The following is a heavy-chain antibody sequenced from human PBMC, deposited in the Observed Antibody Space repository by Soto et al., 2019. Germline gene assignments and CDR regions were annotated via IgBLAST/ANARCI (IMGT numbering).Heavy chain of an antibody. J-gene: IGHJ4*02. V-gene: IGHV3-21*01. CDR1: GFTFSTYS. Sequence: GGSLRLSCAASGFTFSTYSMNWVRQAPGKGLEWISSISSGSSYIYYADSLKGRLTISRDNAKNSLYLQMNSLRVEDTAVYFCARGDLGSYVFDDWRQATVVTVSS. CDR2: ISSGSSYI. CDR3: ARGDLGSYVFDD. D-gene: IGHD3-10*01.